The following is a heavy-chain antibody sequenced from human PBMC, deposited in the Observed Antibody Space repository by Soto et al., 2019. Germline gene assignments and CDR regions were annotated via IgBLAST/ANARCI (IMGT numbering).Heavy chain of an antibody. V-gene: IGHV1-69*13. CDR3: AIDPKMFTGELGWFDP. J-gene: IGHJ5*02. Sequence: SVKVSCKASGGTFSSYAISWVRQAPGQGLEWMGGIIPILGTANYAQKFQGRVTITADESTSTAYMELSSLRSEDTAVYYCAIDPKMFTGELGWFDPWGQGTLITVA. D-gene: IGHD7-27*01. CDR1: GGTFSSYA. CDR2: IIPILGTA.